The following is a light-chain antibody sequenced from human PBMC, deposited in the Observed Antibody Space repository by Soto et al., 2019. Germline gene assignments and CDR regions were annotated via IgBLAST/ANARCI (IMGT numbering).Light chain of an antibody. CDR2: GAS. Sequence: EIVMTQSPATLSVSPGETVTLSCRASQSVSTNSAWYRQRPGQAPRLLIYGASTRATGIPARFSGSGSGTEFTLTISSLQSEDFAVYYCQQYKDWFSITFGQGTRLEIK. J-gene: IGKJ5*01. CDR1: QSVSTN. V-gene: IGKV3-15*01. CDR3: QQYKDWFSIT.